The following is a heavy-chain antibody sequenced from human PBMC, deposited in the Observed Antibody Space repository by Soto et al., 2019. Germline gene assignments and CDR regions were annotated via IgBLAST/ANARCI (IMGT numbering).Heavy chain of an antibody. D-gene: IGHD3-9*01. CDR3: ARVTPPPLYDILTGDHDAFDI. CDR1: GGSISSGGYY. V-gene: IGHV4-31*03. CDR2: IYYSGST. Sequence: QVQLQESGPGLVKPSQTLSLTCTVSGGSISSGGYYWSWIRQHPGKGLEWIGYIYYSGSTYYNPSLKSRVTISVDTSKNQFSLKLSSVTAADTAVYYCARVTPPPLYDILTGDHDAFDIWGQGTMVTVSS. J-gene: IGHJ3*02.